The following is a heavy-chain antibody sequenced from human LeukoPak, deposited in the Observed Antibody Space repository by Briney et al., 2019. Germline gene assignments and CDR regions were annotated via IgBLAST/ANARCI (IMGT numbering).Heavy chain of an antibody. CDR1: GFTFSSYW. CDR3: ARSIAARKVFDY. V-gene: IGHV3-7*01. J-gene: IGHJ4*02. CDR2: IKQDGSEK. D-gene: IGHD6-6*01. Sequence: GGSLRLSCAASGFTFSSYWMSWVRQAPGKGLEWVANIKQDGSEKYYVDSVKGRFTISRDNSKNTLYLQMNSLRAEDTAVYYCARSIAARKVFDYWGQGTLVTVSS.